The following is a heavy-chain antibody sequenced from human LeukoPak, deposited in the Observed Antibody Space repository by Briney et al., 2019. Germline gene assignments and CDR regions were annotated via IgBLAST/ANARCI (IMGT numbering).Heavy chain of an antibody. D-gene: IGHD6-13*01. J-gene: IGHJ6*03. CDR3: AREASSSHWGYYNYYMDV. CDR2: ISTSGST. Sequence: SETLSLTCSVSGGFISSDSYYWTWIRQPAGEGLEWFGRISTSGSTNYTPSLKSRVTMSVDTSKNQFSLKLSSVTAADTAVYYCAREASSSHWGYYNYYMDVWGKGTTVTISS. V-gene: IGHV4-61*02. CDR1: GGFISSDSYY.